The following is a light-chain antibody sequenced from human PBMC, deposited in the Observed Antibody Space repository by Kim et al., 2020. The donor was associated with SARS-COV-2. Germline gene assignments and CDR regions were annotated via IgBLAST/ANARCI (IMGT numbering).Light chain of an antibody. CDR3: QAWDTKV. CDR2: QDS. V-gene: IGLV3-1*01. J-gene: IGLJ1*01. CDR1: KLGDRF. Sequence: SYELTQPPSVSVSPGQTATITCSGDKLGDRFASWYQLKPGQSPVLVIYQDSRRPSGIPERFSGSNSGNTATLTISGTQAMDEAGYYCQAWDTKVFGTGTKVTVL.